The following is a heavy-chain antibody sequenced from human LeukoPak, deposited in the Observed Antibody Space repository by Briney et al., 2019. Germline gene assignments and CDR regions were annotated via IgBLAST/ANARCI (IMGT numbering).Heavy chain of an antibody. CDR1: GGTFSSYA. J-gene: IGHJ6*03. CDR3: ARGVVVPAPIPYYYYYYMDV. V-gene: IGHV1-69*05. D-gene: IGHD2-2*02. CDR2: IIPIFGTA. Sequence: ASVKVSCKASGGTFSSYAISWVRQAPGQGLERMGGIIPIFGTANYAQKFQGRVTITTDESTSTAYMELSSLRSEDTAVYYCARGVVVPAPIPYYYYYYMDVWGKGTTVTVSS.